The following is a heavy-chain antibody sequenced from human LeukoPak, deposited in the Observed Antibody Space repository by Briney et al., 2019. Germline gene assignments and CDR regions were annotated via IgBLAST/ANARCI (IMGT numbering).Heavy chain of an antibody. V-gene: IGHV3-13*04. Sequence: GGSLRLSCAASGFTFSSYDMHWVRQATGKGLEWVSAIGTAGDTYYPGSVKGRFTISRENAKNSLYLQMNSLRDEDTAVYYCARDYSSSGSFFGYYYGMDVWGQGTTVTVSS. D-gene: IGHD1-26*01. J-gene: IGHJ6*02. CDR1: GFTFSSYD. CDR2: IGTAGDT. CDR3: ARDYSSSGSFFGYYYGMDV.